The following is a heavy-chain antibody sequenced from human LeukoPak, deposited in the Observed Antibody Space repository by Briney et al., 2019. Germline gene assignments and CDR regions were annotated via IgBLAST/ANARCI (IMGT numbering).Heavy chain of an antibody. Sequence: GGSLRLSCAASGFTVSSNYMSWVRQAPGKGLEWVSVIYSGGSTYYADSVKGRFTISRDNSKNTLYLQMNSLRAEDTAVYYCARDRVPSSSSVCYYYYMDVWGKGTTVTVSS. V-gene: IGHV3-66*02. CDR2: IYSGGST. CDR1: GFTVSSNY. D-gene: IGHD6-6*01. J-gene: IGHJ6*03. CDR3: ARDRVPSSSSVCYYYYMDV.